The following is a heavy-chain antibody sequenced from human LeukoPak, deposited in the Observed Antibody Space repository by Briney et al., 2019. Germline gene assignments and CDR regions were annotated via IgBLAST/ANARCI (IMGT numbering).Heavy chain of an antibody. V-gene: IGHV1-2*02. CDR3: AADRLSRADYMDF. D-gene: IGHD6-6*01. J-gene: IGHJ6*03. CDR1: GYTFTAYY. CDR2: TNPNNGGT. Sequence: ASVKVSCKASGYTFTAYYMHWVRQAPGQGLEWMGWTNPNNGGTNYAQKFQGRFTMTRDTSTGTAYMELSRLRSDDTAVYHCAADRLSRADYMDFWGKGTTVTVSS.